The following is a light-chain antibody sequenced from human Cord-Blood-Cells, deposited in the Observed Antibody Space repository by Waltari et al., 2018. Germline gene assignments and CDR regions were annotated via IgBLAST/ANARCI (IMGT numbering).Light chain of an antibody. V-gene: IGLV3-1*01. CDR3: QAWDSSTAV. CDR1: KLGDKY. CDR2: QDS. J-gene: IGLJ2*01. Sequence: SYELTQPPSVSVSPGQTASITCSGDKLGDKYACWYQQKPGQSPVLVIYQDSKRPSGLPERFSGSNSGNTATLTISGPQAMDEADYYCQAWDSSTAVFGGGTKLTVL.